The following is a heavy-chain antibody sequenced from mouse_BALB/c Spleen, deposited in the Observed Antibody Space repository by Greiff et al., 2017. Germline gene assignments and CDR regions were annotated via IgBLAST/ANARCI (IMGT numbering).Heavy chain of an antibody. CDR3: ARRGYDEGFAY. CDR2: ISNGGGST. Sequence: EVHLVESGGGLVQPGGSLKLSCAASGFTFSSYTMSWVRQTPEKRLEWVAYISNGGGSTYYPDTVKGRFTISRDNAKNTLYLQMSSLKSEDTAMYYCARRGYDEGFAYWGQGTLVTVSA. J-gene: IGHJ3*01. CDR1: GFTFSSYT. D-gene: IGHD2-14*01. V-gene: IGHV5-12-2*01.